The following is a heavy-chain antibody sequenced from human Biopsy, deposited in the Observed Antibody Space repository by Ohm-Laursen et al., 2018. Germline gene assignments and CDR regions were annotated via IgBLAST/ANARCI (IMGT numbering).Heavy chain of an antibody. CDR1: GYTFTTYH. D-gene: IGHD1-26*01. CDR2: INPSGGST. J-gene: IGHJ3*02. CDR3: ARGTGRYYVYGAFDI. Sequence: ASVKASCKASGYTFTTYHLHWVRQAPGQGLEWMGIINPSGGSTTYAQKFQGRVAITSDTSTGAIYMELTSLRSEDTAVYYCARGTGRYYVYGAFDIWGQGTVVTVSS. V-gene: IGHV1-46*01.